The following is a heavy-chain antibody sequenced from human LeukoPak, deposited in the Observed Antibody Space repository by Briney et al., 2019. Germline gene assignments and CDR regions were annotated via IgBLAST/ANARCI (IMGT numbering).Heavy chain of an antibody. D-gene: IGHD3-10*01. CDR3: ATSGYTSGSPINSFDY. Sequence: GGSLRLSCAASGFTFSSYSMNWVRQAPGKGLEWVSYIRISSTATYYADSVKGRFTISRGNAKNSLYLQMNSLRAEDTAVYYCATSGYTSGSPINSFDYWGQGTLVTVSS. V-gene: IGHV3-48*01. CDR2: IRISSTAT. J-gene: IGHJ4*02. CDR1: GFTFSSYS.